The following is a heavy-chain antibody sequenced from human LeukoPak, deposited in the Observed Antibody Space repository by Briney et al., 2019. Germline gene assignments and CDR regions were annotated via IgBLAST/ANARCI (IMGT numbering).Heavy chain of an antibody. Sequence: SVKVSCKASGGTFSSYAISWVRQAPGQGLEWMGGIIPIFGTANYAQKFQGRDTITADKSTSTAYMELSSLRSEDTAVYYCAFDVWGSYRYARLGYWGQGTLVTVSS. CDR1: GGTFSSYA. J-gene: IGHJ4*02. CDR3: AFDVWGSYRYARLGY. D-gene: IGHD3-16*02. V-gene: IGHV1-69*06. CDR2: IIPIFGTA.